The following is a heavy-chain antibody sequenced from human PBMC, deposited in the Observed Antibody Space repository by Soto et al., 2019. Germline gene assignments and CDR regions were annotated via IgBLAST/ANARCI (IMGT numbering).Heavy chain of an antibody. V-gene: IGHV1-2*04. CDR3: ARATPAYYDFWSGYFREYGMDV. CDR1: GYTFTGYY. Sequence: ASVKVSCKAPGYTFTGYYMHWVRQAPGQGPEWMGWINPNSGGTNYAQKFQGWVTMTRDTSISTAYMELSRLRSDDTAVYYCARATPAYYDFWSGYFREYGMDVWGQGTTVTVSS. D-gene: IGHD3-3*01. J-gene: IGHJ6*02. CDR2: INPNSGGT.